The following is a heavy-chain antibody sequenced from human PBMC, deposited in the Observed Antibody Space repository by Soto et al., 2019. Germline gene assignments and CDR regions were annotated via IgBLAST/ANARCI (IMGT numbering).Heavy chain of an antibody. CDR1: GFTFSSYD. D-gene: IGHD5-18*01. Sequence: EVQLVESGGGLVQPGGSLRLSCAASGFTFSSYDMHWVRQATGKGLEWVSAIGTAGDTYYPGSVKGRFTISRENAKNSLYLQMNSLRAGDTAVYYCARGGGYSYGDYSYYMDVWGKGTTVTVSS. V-gene: IGHV3-13*01. CDR3: ARGGGYSYGDYSYYMDV. J-gene: IGHJ6*03. CDR2: IGTAGDT.